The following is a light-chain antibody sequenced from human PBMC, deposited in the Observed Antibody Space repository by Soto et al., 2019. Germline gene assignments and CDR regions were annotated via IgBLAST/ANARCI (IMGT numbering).Light chain of an antibody. CDR3: QQYGSSRWT. J-gene: IGKJ1*01. CDR1: QSVSSY. CDR2: DAS. Sequence: EIVFTQSPATLSLSPGERATLSCRASQSVSSYLAWYRQTPGQAPRLLISDASHRATGIPDLFSGSGSGTEFTRTISRLEPEDFAVYYCQQYGSSRWTFGQGTKVDIK. V-gene: IGKV3-20*01.